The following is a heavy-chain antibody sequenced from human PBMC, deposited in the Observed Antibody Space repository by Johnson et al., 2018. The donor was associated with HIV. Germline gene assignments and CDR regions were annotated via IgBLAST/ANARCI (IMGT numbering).Heavy chain of an antibody. V-gene: IGHV3-15*01. CDR1: ELSFDSYS. Sequence: VQLVESGGGLVQPGGSLRLSCKASELSFDSYSMSWVRQAPVKGLEWVGRIKSKTDGGTIDYATPVKGRFPISRDDSKNTLYLQMNSLRAEDTAVYYCARVARVVVYAEDAFDIWGQGTMVTVSS. D-gene: IGHD2-8*02. CDR2: IKSKTDGGTI. J-gene: IGHJ3*02. CDR3: ARVARVVVYAEDAFDI.